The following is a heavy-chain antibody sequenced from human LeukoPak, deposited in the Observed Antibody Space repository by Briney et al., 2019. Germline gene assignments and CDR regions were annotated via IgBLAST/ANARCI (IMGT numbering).Heavy chain of an antibody. D-gene: IGHD6-6*01. Sequence: GASVNVTCKASGYTFTGYYIHRVRHAPGQGLELKGRAYPNSGDTDYAQKFQGRVTMTRDTSISTAYMELSRLRSDDTTIYYCARGSSSSTYFYYGVDVWGQGTTVTVSS. CDR2: AYPNSGDT. CDR1: GYTFTGYY. J-gene: IGHJ6*02. CDR3: ARGSSSSTYFYYGVDV. V-gene: IGHV1-2*06.